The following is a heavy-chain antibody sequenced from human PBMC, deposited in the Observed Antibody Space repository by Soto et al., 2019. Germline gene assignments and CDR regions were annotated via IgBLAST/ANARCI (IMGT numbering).Heavy chain of an antibody. V-gene: IGHV4-34*01. D-gene: IGHD3-10*01. CDR3: ARGVRLLWFGELPYFAY. Sequence: QVQLQQWGAGLLKPSETLSLTCAVYGGSFSGYYCSWIRQPPGKGLEWIGEINHSGSTNYNPSLKSRVTISVDTSKNQFSLKLSSVTAADTAVYYCARGVRLLWFGELPYFAYWGQGTLVTVSS. J-gene: IGHJ4*02. CDR2: INHSGST. CDR1: GGSFSGYY.